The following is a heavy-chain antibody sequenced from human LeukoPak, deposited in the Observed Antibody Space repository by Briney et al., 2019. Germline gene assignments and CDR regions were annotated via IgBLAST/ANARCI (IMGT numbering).Heavy chain of an antibody. CDR2: IRSRSAGGTT. V-gene: IGHV3-15*01. D-gene: IGHD2-15*01. Sequence: GGSLGLSCAASGLTFNNAWMSGGPQAPGKGLEWVGRIRSRSAGGTTDYGAPVKGRFTISRDDSKNTLYLQMNSLKTEDTAVYYCSTGGGTHDYWGQGTLVTVSS. CDR1: GLTFNNAW. J-gene: IGHJ4*02. CDR3: STGGGTHDY.